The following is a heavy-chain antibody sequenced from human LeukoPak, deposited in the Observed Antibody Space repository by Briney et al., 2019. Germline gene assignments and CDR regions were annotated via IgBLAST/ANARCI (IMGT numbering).Heavy chain of an antibody. D-gene: IGHD3-16*02. Sequence: PGGSLRLSCAASGFAFSSYWMTWVRQTPGKGLEWVANIKQDGSEKYYVDSVKGRFTISRDNAKNSLYLQMNSLRAEDTAVYYCARDRVITFGGVIVGTIDYWGQGTLVTVSS. CDR1: GFAFSSYW. J-gene: IGHJ4*02. CDR2: IKQDGSEK. V-gene: IGHV3-7*01. CDR3: ARDRVITFGGVIVGTIDY.